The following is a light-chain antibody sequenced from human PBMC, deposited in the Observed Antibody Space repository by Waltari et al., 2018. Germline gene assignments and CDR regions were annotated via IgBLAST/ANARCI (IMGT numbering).Light chain of an antibody. CDR1: SSNIGRDY. J-gene: IGLJ2*01. CDR2: ENN. CDR3: ATWDSSLSAGV. V-gene: IGLV1-51*02. Sequence: QSVLAQPPSVSAAPGQRVTIHCSGSSSNIGRDYVTWYQQFPGTAPKLLIQENNERPSGIPDRFSGSKSGTSATLDITGLQTGDEAVYYCATWDSSLSAGVFGGGTKLTVL.